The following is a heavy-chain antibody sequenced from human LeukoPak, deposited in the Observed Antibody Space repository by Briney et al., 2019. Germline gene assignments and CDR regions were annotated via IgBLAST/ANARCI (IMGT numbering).Heavy chain of an antibody. CDR3: ARERDGRFFDY. J-gene: IGHJ4*02. CDR1: GLRFGSFW. CDR2: INQDGSEK. V-gene: IGHV3-7*01. D-gene: IGHD5-24*01. Sequence: PGGSLRLSCAVSGLRFGSFWMSWVRQARGKGLEWVANINQDGSEKYFVDSVRGRFNISRDNSKNSLHLQMNTLRAEDTAVYYCARERDGRFFDYWGQGTLVTVSS.